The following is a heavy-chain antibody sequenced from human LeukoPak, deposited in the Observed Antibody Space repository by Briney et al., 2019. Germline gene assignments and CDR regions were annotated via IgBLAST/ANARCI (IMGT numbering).Heavy chain of an antibody. J-gene: IGHJ4*02. CDR3: ARLFRDVTTFDY. D-gene: IGHD1-1*01. CDR2: IKQDGSQK. CDR1: GFTLSTSW. V-gene: IGHV3-7*01. Sequence: GGSLRLSCTASGFTLSTSWMSWVRQAPGRGLEWVASIKQDGSQKYYVDSVKGRFTISRDNVQNSLYLQMNSLRAEDTAVYYCARLFRDVTTFDYWGQGTLVTVSS.